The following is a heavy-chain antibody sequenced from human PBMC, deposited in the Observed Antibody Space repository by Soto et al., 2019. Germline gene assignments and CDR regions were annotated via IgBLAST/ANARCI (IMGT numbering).Heavy chain of an antibody. V-gene: IGHV3-21*06. CDR1: GFTFSGYS. CDR2: ISSRSTNI. CDR3: ANFPEPGYSSIWYYFEY. J-gene: IGHJ4*02. Sequence: GGSLRLSCVGSGFTFSGYSMAWVRQAPGRGLEWVASISSRSTNIDYADSVKGRFNISRDNAKNLVSLQMRSLRGEDTALYYCANFPEPGYSSIWYYFEYWGQGTPVTVSS. D-gene: IGHD6-19*01.